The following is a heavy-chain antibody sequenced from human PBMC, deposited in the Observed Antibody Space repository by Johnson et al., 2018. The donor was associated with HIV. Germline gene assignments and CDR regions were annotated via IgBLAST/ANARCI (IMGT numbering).Heavy chain of an antibody. J-gene: IGHJ3*02. CDR3: AKDRMYDYGDYGGAFDI. CDR2: LSGSGGST. CDR1: GFTFSSYA. Sequence: VQLVESGGGLVQPGGSLRLSCAASGFTFSSYAMSWVRQAPGKGLEWVSALSGSGGSTYYADSVKGRFTISRDNSKNTLYLQMNSLRAEDTAVYYCAKDRMYDYGDYGGAFDIWGQGTMVTVSS. D-gene: IGHD4-17*01. V-gene: IGHV3-23*04.